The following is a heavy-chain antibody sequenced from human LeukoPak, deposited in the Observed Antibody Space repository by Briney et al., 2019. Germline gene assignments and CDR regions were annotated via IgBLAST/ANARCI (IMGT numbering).Heavy chain of an antibody. D-gene: IGHD2-21*02. CDR1: GFTFSSYG. CDR2: ISYDGSNK. V-gene: IGHV3-30*18. CDR3: AKDHLAYCGGDCYPGQ. Sequence: GGSLRLSCAASGFTFSSYGMHWVRQASGKGLEWVAVISYDGSNKYYADSAKGRFTISRDNSKNTLYLQMNSLRAEDTAVYYCAKDHLAYCGGDCYPGQWGQGTLVTVSS. J-gene: IGHJ4*02.